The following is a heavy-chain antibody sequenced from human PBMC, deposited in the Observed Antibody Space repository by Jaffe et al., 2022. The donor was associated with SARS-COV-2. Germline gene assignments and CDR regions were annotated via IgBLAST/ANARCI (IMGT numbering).Heavy chain of an antibody. D-gene: IGHD3-3*01. J-gene: IGHJ3*02. CDR1: GYTFTSYN. CDR3: AREAAVSGTGAFDI. CDR2: MNPSSGNT. V-gene: IGHV1-8*01. Sequence: QVQLVQSGAEVKKPGTSVKVSCKASGYTFTSYNINWVRQASGQGLEWMGWMNPSSGNTGYAQKFQGRLTMTRNTPLSTAYMELSGLTSEDTAVYFCAREAAVSGTGAFDIWGQGTMVIVSS.